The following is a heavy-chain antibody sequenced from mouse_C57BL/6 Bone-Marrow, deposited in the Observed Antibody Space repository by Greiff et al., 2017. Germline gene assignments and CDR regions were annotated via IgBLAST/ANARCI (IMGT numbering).Heavy chain of an antibody. CDR2: IDPSDSYT. D-gene: IGHD2-3*01. CDR3: ARWRDGYYGGFAY. Sequence: VQLQQPGAELVRPGTSVKLSCKASGYTFTSYWMHWVKQRPGQGLEWIGVIDPSDSYTNYNQKFKGKATLTVDTSSSTAYMPLSSLTSEDSAVYYCARWRDGYYGGFAYWGQGTLVTVSA. CDR1: GYTFTSYW. J-gene: IGHJ3*01. V-gene: IGHV1-59*01.